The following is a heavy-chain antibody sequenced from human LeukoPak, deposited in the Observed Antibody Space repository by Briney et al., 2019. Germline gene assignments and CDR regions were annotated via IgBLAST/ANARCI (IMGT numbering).Heavy chain of an antibody. CDR1: GGSISSSSYY. CDR2: IYTSGST. V-gene: IGHV4-39*07. CDR3: ARAGETTVVTPHYYYYMDV. Sequence: SSETPSLTCTVSGGSISSSSYYWGWIRQPPGKGLEWIGSIYTSGSTNYNPSLKSRVTMSVDTSKNQFSLKLSSVTAADTAVYYCARAGETTVVTPHYYYYMDVWGKGTTVTVSS. D-gene: IGHD4-23*01. J-gene: IGHJ6*03.